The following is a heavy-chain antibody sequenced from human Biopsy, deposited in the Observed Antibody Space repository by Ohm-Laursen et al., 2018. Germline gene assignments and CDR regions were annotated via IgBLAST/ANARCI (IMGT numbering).Heavy chain of an antibody. D-gene: IGHD1-14*01. J-gene: IGHJ5*02. CDR2: IYTSGIT. Sequence: SETLSLTCTVSGGSLSSYSWSWIRQPAGKGLEWIGQIYTSGITNYNPSLKSRVTMSVDTSKNKISLRVSSVTAADTAVYYCARDRDRRGWFDPWGQGTLVTVSS. CDR1: GGSLSSYS. V-gene: IGHV4-4*07. CDR3: ARDRDRRGWFDP.